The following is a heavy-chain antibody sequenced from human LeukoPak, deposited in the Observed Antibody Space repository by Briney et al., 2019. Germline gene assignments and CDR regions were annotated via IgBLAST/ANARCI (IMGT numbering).Heavy chain of an antibody. V-gene: IGHV4-34*01. D-gene: IGHD3-22*01. CDR1: GGSLSGYS. CDR2: INHSGST. J-gene: IGHJ6*03. Sequence: SETLSLTCRVYGGSLSGYSWSWIRQPPGKGLAWLGEINHSGSTNYNPSLKSRVTISVDTSKNQFSLKLSSVTAADTAVYYCTRGSIAYYYMDVWGKGTTVTISS. CDR3: TRGSIAYYYMDV.